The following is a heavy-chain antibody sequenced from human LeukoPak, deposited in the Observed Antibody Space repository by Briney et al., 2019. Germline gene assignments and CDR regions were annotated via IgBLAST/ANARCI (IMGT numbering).Heavy chain of an antibody. CDR1: GYTFTSYG. J-gene: IGHJ4*02. V-gene: IGHV1-18*01. CDR2: ISAYNGNT. CDR3: ARVRSYYDSSAYDY. Sequence: GPSVKVSCKASGYTFTSYGISWVRQAPGQGLEWMGWISAYNGNTNYAQKLQGRVTMTTDTSTSTAYMELRSLRSDDTAVYYCARVRSYYDSSAYDYWGQGTLVTVSS. D-gene: IGHD3-22*01.